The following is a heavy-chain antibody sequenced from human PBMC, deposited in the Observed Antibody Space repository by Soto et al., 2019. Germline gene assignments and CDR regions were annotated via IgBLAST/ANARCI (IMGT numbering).Heavy chain of an antibody. D-gene: IGHD3-10*01. J-gene: IGHJ6*02. V-gene: IGHV4-34*01. Sequence: SETLSLTCAVYGGSFSGYYWSWIRQPPGRGLEWIGEINHSGSTNYNPSLKSRVTISVDTSKNQFSLKLSSVTAADTAVYYCARARFQGMVRGVRATYYYGMDVWGQGTTVS. CDR2: INHSGST. CDR3: ARARFQGMVRGVRATYYYGMDV. CDR1: GGSFSGYY.